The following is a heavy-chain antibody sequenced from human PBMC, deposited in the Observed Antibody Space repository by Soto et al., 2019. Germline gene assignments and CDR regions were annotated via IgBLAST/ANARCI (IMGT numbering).Heavy chain of an antibody. J-gene: IGHJ4*02. CDR2: ITGGGETT. V-gene: IGHV3-23*01. D-gene: IGHD3-16*01. CDR3: AKDQSRGTTLSYPDF. CDR1: GFAFNKYV. Sequence: QLLESGGGLVQPGGSQRLSCAASGFAFNKYVMTWVRQPPGKGLEGVSGITGGGETTYYAESVKGRFTISRDNSKNTLFLQMKSLRADDTAVYFCAKDQSRGTTLSYPDFWGQGTLVIVPP.